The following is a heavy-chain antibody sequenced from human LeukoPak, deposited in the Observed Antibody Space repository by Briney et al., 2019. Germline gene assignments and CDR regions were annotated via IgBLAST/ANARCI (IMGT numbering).Heavy chain of an antibody. CDR3: ASHSSGYYTYFDY. Sequence: SVKVSCKASGGTFSSYAISWVRQAPGQGLEWMGGIIPIFGTANYAQKFQGRVTITADESTSTAYMELSSLRSEDTAVYYCASHSSGYYTYFDYWGQGTLVAVSS. CDR1: GGTFSSYA. CDR2: IIPIFGTA. D-gene: IGHD3-22*01. V-gene: IGHV1-69*13. J-gene: IGHJ4*02.